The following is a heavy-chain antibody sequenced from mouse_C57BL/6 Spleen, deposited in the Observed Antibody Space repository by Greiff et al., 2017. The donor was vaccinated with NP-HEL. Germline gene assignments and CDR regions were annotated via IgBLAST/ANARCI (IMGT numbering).Heavy chain of an antibody. J-gene: IGHJ3*01. CDR3: AREEDSSWFAY. Sequence: ESGPGLVKPSQSLSLTCSVTGYSITSGYYWNWIRQFPGNKLEWMGYISYDGSNNYNPSLKNRISITHDTSKNQFFLKLNSVTTEDTATYYCAREEDSSWFAYWGQGTLVTVSA. V-gene: IGHV3-6*01. CDR1: GYSITSGYY. CDR2: ISYDGSN.